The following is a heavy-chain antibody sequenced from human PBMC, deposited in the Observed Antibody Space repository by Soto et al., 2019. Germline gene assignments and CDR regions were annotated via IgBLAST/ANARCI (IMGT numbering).Heavy chain of an antibody. Sequence: ASVKVSCKASGFTFSDYGFSWVRQAPGRGLEWMGWISAFNGETNYTQKSEGRVAMTTDAATTTGYMELRSLTVDDTAVYYCVRDQQWLLPVPLNFDYWGQGTVVTVS. CDR2: ISAFNGET. D-gene: IGHD6-19*01. CDR3: VRDQQWLLPVPLNFDY. J-gene: IGHJ4*02. CDR1: GFTFSDYG. V-gene: IGHV1-18*01.